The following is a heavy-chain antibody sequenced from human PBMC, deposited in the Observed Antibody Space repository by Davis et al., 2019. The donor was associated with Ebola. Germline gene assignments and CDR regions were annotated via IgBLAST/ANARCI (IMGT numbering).Heavy chain of an antibody. CDR2: ISGSGGTT. CDR3: AKQGEVTPGQNYFDS. J-gene: IGHJ4*02. V-gene: IGHV3-23*01. Sequence: GESLKISCAASGFTFNSYAMSWVRQAPGKGLEWVSLISGSGGTTYYADSVKGRFTISRDNSKNTLYLQMNSLRVEDTAVYYCAKQGEVTPGQNYFDSWGQGILVTVSS. CDR1: GFTFNSYA. D-gene: IGHD1-1*01.